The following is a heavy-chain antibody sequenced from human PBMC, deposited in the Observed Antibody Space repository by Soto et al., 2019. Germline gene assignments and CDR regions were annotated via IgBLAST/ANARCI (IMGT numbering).Heavy chain of an antibody. CDR1: GFTFSSYS. V-gene: IGHV3-21*01. Sequence: EVQLVESGGGLVKPGGSLRLACAASGFTFSSYSMNWVRQAPGKGREWVSSISSSSSYIYYADSVKGRFTSSRDNAKNYLYMQRNSRSAEDTAVYYCARDHNPRYLDWLSPQGGKYYFDYWGHGTLVTFSS. D-gene: IGHD3-9*01. CDR2: ISSSSSYI. CDR3: ARDHNPRYLDWLSPQGGKYYFDY. J-gene: IGHJ4*01.